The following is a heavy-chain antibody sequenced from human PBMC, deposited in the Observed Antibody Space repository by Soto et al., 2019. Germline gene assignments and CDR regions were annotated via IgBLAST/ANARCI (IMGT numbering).Heavy chain of an antibody. Sequence: QVQLQQWGAGLLKPSETLSLTCAVYGGSFSGYYWSWIRQPPGKGLEWIGEINHSGSTNYNPSLKSRVTISVDTSKNQFSLKLSSVTAADTAVYYCARVYYDSSGYYYSDAFDIWGQGTMVTVSS. V-gene: IGHV4-34*01. D-gene: IGHD3-22*01. CDR3: ARVYYDSSGYYYSDAFDI. CDR1: GGSFSGYY. J-gene: IGHJ3*02. CDR2: INHSGST.